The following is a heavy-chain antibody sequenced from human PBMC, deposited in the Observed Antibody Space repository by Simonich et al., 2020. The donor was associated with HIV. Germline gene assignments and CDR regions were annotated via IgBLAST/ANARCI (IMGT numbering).Heavy chain of an antibody. CDR1: GYTFTANF. Sequence: QVQLVQSGAEGKEPGASVKVSCKASGYTFTANFIHWVRQAPGQGLGWMEWINPNRGGTNYAQDFQGRVTMTRDTSINTVYMEMTRLKSDDTAVYHCARGPNTGGFDSWGQGTLVTVSS. V-gene: IGHV1-2*02. D-gene: IGHD3-10*01. CDR2: INPNRGGT. J-gene: IGHJ4*02. CDR3: ARGPNTGGFDS.